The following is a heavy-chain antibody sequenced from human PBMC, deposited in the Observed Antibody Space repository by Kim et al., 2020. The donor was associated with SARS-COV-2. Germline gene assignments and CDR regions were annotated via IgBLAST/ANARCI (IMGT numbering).Heavy chain of an antibody. CDR3: AVNSGSYYSAYYYYGMDV. CDR1: GGTFSSYA. D-gene: IGHD3-10*01. V-gene: IGHV1-69*13. CDR2: IIPIFGTA. Sequence: SVKVSCKASGGTFSSYAISWVRQAPGQGLEWMGGIIPIFGTANYAQKFQGRVTITADESTSTAYMELSSLRSEDTAVYYCAVNSGSYYSAYYYYGMDVWGQGTTVTVSS. J-gene: IGHJ6*02.